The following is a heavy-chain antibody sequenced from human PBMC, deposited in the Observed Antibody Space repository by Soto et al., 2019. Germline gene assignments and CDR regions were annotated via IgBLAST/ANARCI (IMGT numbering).Heavy chain of an antibody. D-gene: IGHD2-8*01. CDR1: GGSFSGYY. J-gene: IGHJ5*02. V-gene: IGHV4-34*01. CDR3: ARGNEWWQNPVSWSER. CDR2: INHSGSN. Sequence: AETLSLTCAVYGGSFSGYYWSWIRQPPGKGLEWIGEINHSGSNNYNPSLKSRVTISVDTSKNQFSLKLSSVTAADTAVYYCARGNEWWQNPVSWSERWGQGTMVTVSS.